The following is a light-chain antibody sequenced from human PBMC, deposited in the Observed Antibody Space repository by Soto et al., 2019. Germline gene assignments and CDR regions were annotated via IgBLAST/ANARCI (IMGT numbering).Light chain of an antibody. CDR1: QGISNX. Sequence: DIQMTQSPSSLSASVGDRVTITCRASQGISNXXXWFQQKPGKAPKSLIYAASSLQGGVPSKFRXXXSGXXFTLTTSSLQPEDFAAYYCQQYNSYPFTFGPGTKVDIK. J-gene: IGKJ3*01. CDR3: QQYNSYPFT. V-gene: IGKV1-16*02. CDR2: AAS.